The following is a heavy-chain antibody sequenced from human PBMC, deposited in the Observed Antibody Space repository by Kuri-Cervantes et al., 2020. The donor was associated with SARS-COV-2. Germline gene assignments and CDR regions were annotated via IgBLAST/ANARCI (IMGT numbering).Heavy chain of an antibody. D-gene: IGHD3-22*01. V-gene: IGHV3-13*04. CDR3: ARGNYYDSSGYFYYYGMDV. J-gene: IGHJ6*02. Sequence: GESLKISCAASGFTFSSYDMHWVRQATGKGLEWVSAIGTAGDTYYPGSVKGRFTISRENAKNSLYLQMNSLRAGDTAVYYCARGNYYDSSGYFYYYGMDVWGQGTTVTVSS. CDR2: IGTAGDT. CDR1: GFTFSSYD.